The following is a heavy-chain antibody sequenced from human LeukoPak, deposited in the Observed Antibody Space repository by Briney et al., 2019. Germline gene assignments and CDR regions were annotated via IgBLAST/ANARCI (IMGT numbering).Heavy chain of an antibody. V-gene: IGHV3-7*01. CDR1: GFTFSASW. J-gene: IGHJ4*02. CDR2: INQDGSEK. CDR3: ARGDRGFDY. Sequence: PGGSLRLSRAASGFTFSASWMTWVRQAPGKGLEWVTNINQDGSEKYYVDSVKGRFTISRDNARNALYLQMNSLRTEDTAVYYCARGDRGFDYWGQGTLVTVSS.